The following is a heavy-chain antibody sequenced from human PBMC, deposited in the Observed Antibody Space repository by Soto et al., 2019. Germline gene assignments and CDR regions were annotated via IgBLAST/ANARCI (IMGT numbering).Heavy chain of an antibody. V-gene: IGHV3-23*01. CDR2: ISGGGGTT. CDR1: GFSFSGYA. J-gene: IGHJ4*02. Sequence: EVQLFESGGGLVQPGGSLRLSCVASGFSFSGYAMTWVRQAPGKGLEWVAVISGGGGTTYYADSVKGRFTLSRDNSKSTLYMQMNSLRVEDKAVYYCEKPLIATVRKRGLDFWGEGNLVTVSS. CDR3: EKPLIATVRKRGLDF. D-gene: IGHD6-13*01.